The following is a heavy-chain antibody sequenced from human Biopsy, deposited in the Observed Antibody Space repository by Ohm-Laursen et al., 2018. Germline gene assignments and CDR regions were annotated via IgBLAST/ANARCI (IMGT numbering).Heavy chain of an antibody. CDR2: LYYNGFT. D-gene: IGHD3-22*01. J-gene: IGHJ3*02. CDR3: GRREVVITHDAFDT. Sequence: GTLSLTCTVSGGSISSYYWSWIRQPPGKGLEWIGFLYYNGFTNSNPSLKSRVTILVDTSKNQFSLKLNSVTAADTAVYYCGRREVVITHDAFDTWGQGTMVTVSS. CDR1: GGSISSYY. V-gene: IGHV4-59*08.